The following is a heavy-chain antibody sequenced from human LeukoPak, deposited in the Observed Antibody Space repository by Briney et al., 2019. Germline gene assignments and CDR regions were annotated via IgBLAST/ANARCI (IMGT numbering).Heavy chain of an antibody. V-gene: IGHV4-61*01. J-gene: IGHJ4*02. CDR1: GGSISSSSYY. CDR2: IYYSGST. CDR3: ARDVYYYDSSGYPHHYYFDY. D-gene: IGHD3-22*01. Sequence: SETLSLTCTVSGGSISSSSYYWGWIRQPPGKGLEWIGYIYYSGSTNYNPSLKSRVTISVDTSKNQFSLKLSSVTAADTAVYYCARDVYYYDSSGYPHHYYFDYWGQGTLVTVSS.